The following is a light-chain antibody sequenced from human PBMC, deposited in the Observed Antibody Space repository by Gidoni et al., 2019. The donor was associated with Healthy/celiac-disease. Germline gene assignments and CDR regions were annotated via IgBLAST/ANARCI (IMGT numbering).Light chain of an antibody. V-gene: IGKV3-15*01. CDR1: QSISSN. CDR3: QQYNNWPFT. CDR2: GAS. J-gene: IGKJ4*01. Sequence: EIVMTKSPATLSVSTGERATLSCRASQSISSNLAWYQQNPGQAPRLLIYGASTRATGIPARFSGSGSGTEFTLTISSLQSEDFAVYYCQQYNNWPFTFGGGTKVEIK.